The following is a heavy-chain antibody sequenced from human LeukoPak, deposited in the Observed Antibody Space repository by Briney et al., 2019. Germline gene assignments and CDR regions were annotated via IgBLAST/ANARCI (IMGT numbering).Heavy chain of an antibody. CDR3: ARDIRASGSYQNWFDP. V-gene: IGHV1-18*01. CDR1: GYTFTIYG. Sequence: ASVKVSCKASGYTFTIYGISWVRQAPGQGLEWMGWISAYNGNTNYAQKLQGRVTMTTDTSTSTAYMELRSLRSDDTAVYYCARDIRASGSYQNWFDPWGQGTLVTVSS. J-gene: IGHJ5*02. CDR2: ISAYNGNT. D-gene: IGHD1-26*01.